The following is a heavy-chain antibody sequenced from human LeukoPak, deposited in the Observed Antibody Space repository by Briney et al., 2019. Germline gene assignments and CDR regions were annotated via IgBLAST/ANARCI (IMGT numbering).Heavy chain of an antibody. D-gene: IGHD4-11*01. Sequence: ASVKVSFKASGGTFSSYAISWVRQAPGQGLEWMGLINPSSGSTTYAQRFQGRVTLTRDKSTGTVYLELSSLRSEDTAVYYCARLSNYSPPSFDYWGQGTLVTVSS. CDR1: GGTFSSYA. V-gene: IGHV1-46*01. CDR2: INPSSGST. CDR3: ARLSNYSPPSFDY. J-gene: IGHJ4*02.